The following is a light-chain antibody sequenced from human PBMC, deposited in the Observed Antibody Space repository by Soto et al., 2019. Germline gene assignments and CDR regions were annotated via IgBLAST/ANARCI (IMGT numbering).Light chain of an antibody. Sequence: EIVLTQSPGTLSLSPGERATLSCRASQSVSSSYLAWYQQKPGQAPRLLIYGASSSATGIPDRFSGSGSGTDFTLTISRLEPEDFAVYYCQQYGISPMYTFGQGTKLEIK. J-gene: IGKJ2*01. CDR1: QSVSSSY. CDR3: QQYGISPMYT. CDR2: GAS. V-gene: IGKV3-20*01.